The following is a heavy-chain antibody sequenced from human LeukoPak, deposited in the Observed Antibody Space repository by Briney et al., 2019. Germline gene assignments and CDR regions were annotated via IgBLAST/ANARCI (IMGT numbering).Heavy chain of an antibody. CDR1: GGSISSYY. CDR2: IYDSGST. CDR3: ARGITIFGVVIPTYGMDV. Sequence: PSETLSLTCTVSGGSISSYYWSWIRQPPGKGLEWIGYIYDSGSTNYNPSLKSRVTISVDTSKNQLSLKLSSVTAADTAVYYCARGITIFGVVIPTYGMDVWGQGTTVTVSS. D-gene: IGHD3-3*01. V-gene: IGHV4-59*01. J-gene: IGHJ6*02.